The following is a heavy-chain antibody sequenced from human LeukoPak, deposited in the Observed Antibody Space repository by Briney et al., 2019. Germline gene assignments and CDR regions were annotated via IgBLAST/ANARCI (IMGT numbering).Heavy chain of an antibody. CDR2: INHSGST. D-gene: IGHD2-2*01. V-gene: IGHV4-34*01. CDR3: VRDQLPGGYNWFDP. J-gene: IGHJ5*02. Sequence: SETLSLTCAVYGGSFSGYYWSWIRQPLGKGLEWIGEINHSGSTNYDPSLNRRVTISVDTSKTQFSLKLRSVTAADTAVYYCVRDQLPGGYNWFDPWGQGTLVTVSS. CDR1: GGSFSGYY.